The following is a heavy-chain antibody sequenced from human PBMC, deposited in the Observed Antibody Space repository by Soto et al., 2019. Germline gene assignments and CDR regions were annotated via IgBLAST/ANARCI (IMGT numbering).Heavy chain of an antibody. D-gene: IGHD3-22*01. V-gene: IGHV3-30-3*01. CDR1: GFTFNNYA. CDR2: ISNDGSTE. Sequence: QVQLVESGGGVVQPGKSLRLSCAASGFTFNNYAMHWVRQAPGKGLEWVAIISNDGSTEDYADSVKGRFSISRDNSENTLSLQMNSLKAEDTAVYYCARDHYYDSSGFNAYWGQGTLVTVSS. J-gene: IGHJ4*02. CDR3: ARDHYYDSSGFNAY.